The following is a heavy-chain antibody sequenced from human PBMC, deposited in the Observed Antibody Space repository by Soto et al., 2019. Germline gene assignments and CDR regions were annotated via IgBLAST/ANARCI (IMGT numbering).Heavy chain of an antibody. D-gene: IGHD3-3*01. CDR1: GYTFTSYD. CDR3: ARLPGYYDFWSGKRNWFDP. J-gene: IGHJ5*02. CDR2: MNPNSGNT. Sequence: GASVKVSCKASGYTFTSYDINWVRQATGQGLEWMGWMNPNSGNTGYAQKFQGRVTMTRNTSISTAYMELSSLRSEDTAVYYCARLPGYYDFWSGKRNWFDPWGQGTLVTVSS. V-gene: IGHV1-8*01.